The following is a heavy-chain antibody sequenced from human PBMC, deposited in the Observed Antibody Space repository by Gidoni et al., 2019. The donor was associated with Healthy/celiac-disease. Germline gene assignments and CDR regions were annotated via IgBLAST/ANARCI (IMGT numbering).Heavy chain of an antibody. Sequence: QVQLVESGGGVVQPGRSLRLPCAASGFTFSSYGMHWVRQAPGKGLGWVAVISYDGSNKYDADAVKGRFTISRDNSKNTLYLQMNSLRAEDTAVYYCAKDHIVVVVAAPDQPVEKLGGHMDVWGKGTTVTVSS. CDR2: ISYDGSNK. J-gene: IGHJ6*03. CDR1: GFTFSSYG. D-gene: IGHD2-15*01. CDR3: AKDHIVVVVAAPDQPVEKLGGHMDV. V-gene: IGHV3-30*18.